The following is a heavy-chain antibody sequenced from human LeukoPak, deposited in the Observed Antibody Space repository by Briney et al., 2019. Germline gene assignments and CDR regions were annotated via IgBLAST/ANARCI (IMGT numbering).Heavy chain of an antibody. D-gene: IGHD3-10*02. V-gene: IGHV3-48*03. CDR1: GFTFSSYA. CDR3: AELGITMIGGV. J-gene: IGHJ6*04. Sequence: GGSLRLSCAAPGFTFSSYAMSWVRQAPGKGLEWVSAISSSGSTIYYADSVKGRFTISRDNAKNSLYLQMNSLRAEDTAVYYCAELGITMIGGVWGKGTTVTISS. CDR2: ISSSGSTI.